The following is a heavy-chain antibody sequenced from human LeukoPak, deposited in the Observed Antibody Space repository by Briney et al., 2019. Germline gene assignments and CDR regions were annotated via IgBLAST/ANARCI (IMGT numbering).Heavy chain of an antibody. V-gene: IGHV1-46*01. CDR2: INPSGGGT. D-gene: IGHD5-18*01. J-gene: IGHJ4*02. Sequence: ASVKVSCKASGYTFTSYYMHWVRQAPGQGLEWMGIINPSGGGTSYAQKFQGRVTMTRDMSTSTVYMELSSLRSEDTAVYYCARAGEDTEDFDYWGQGTLVTVSS. CDR3: ARAGEDTEDFDY. CDR1: GYTFTSYY.